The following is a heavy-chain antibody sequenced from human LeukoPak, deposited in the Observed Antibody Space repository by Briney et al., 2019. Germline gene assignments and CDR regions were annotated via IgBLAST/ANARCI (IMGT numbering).Heavy chain of an antibody. V-gene: IGHV4-39*01. CDR2: IYYSGST. CDR1: GGSISSSSYH. D-gene: IGHD3-10*01. J-gene: IGHJ2*01. CDR3: ARRYYAYWYFDL. Sequence: SETLSLTCTVSGGSISSSSYHWGWIRQPPGKGLEWIGSIYYSGSTYYNPSLKSRVTISVDTSKNQFSLKLSSVTAADTAVYYCARRYYAYWYFDLWGRGTLVTVSS.